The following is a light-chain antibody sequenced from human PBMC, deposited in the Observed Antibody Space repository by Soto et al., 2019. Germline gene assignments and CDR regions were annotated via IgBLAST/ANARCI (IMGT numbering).Light chain of an antibody. J-gene: IGKJ4*01. V-gene: IGKV3-20*01. CDR1: QSVSSSY. CDR2: GAS. Sequence: DIVLTQSPCTLSSSPGERATLSCRASQSVSSSYFAWYQQKPGQAPRLLIYGASIRATGIPSRFSGSGSGTDFTLTISRLEPDDFAIYYCQQYSSSPLTFGGGTKVEIK. CDR3: QQYSSSPLT.